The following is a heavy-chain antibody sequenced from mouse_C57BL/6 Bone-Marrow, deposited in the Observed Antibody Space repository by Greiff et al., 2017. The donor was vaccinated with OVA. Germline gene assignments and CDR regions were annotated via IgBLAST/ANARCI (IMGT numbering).Heavy chain of an antibody. J-gene: IGHJ2*01. Sequence: VQLQQPGAELVKPGASVKMSCKASGYTFTSYWITWVKQRPGQGLEWIGDIYPGSGSTNYNEKFKSKATLTVDTSSSTAYMQLSSLTSEHSAVYYCARHHNYYGSSVSFDYWGQGTTLTVSS. D-gene: IGHD1-1*01. CDR1: GYTFTSYW. V-gene: IGHV1-55*01. CDR3: ARHHNYYGSSVSFDY. CDR2: IYPGSGST.